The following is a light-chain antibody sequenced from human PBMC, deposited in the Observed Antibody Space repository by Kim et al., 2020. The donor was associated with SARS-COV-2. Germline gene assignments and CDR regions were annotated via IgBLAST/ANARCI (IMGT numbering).Light chain of an antibody. CDR1: QSVSRNY. J-gene: IGKJ1*01. CDR2: GAH. CDR3: QQYGGSPWT. V-gene: IGKV3-20*01. Sequence: PGERATPSCRASQSVSRNYLAWYQQKPGQAPRLLIHGAHNRATGIPDRFNGSGSGADFTLAISRLEPEDFAVYYCQQYGGSPWTFGRGTKVDIK.